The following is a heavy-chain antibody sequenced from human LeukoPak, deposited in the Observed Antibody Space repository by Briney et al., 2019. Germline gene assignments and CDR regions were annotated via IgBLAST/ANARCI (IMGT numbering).Heavy chain of an antibody. CDR1: AYTLTDLS. Sequence: ASVTVSSNVSAYTLTDLSMHWMRHAPGKGLVWLGGSDPEDGETIYGQKSQVRVTMTEDTSTDTAYMELSSLRSEDTAVYYCATERSYGSGTNWFDPWGQGTLVTVSS. J-gene: IGHJ5*02. CDR3: ATERSYGSGTNWFDP. D-gene: IGHD3-10*01. V-gene: IGHV1-24*01. CDR2: SDPEDGET.